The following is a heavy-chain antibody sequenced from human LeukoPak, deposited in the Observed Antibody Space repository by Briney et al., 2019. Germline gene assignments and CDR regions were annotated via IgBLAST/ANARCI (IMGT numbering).Heavy chain of an antibody. J-gene: IGHJ1*01. CDR3: VRDLMAMGATTAYLHQ. D-gene: IGHD1-26*01. CDR1: GYTFSDYS. V-gene: IGHV3-21*01. Sequence: ASVKVSCKASGYTFSDYSMNWVRQAPGKGLEWVSSISRSSRHLYYGGSVKGRFSISRDDAKDSLHLQMNSLRAEDTAVYYCVRDLMAMGATTAYLHQWGQGTLVTVSS. CDR2: ISRSSRHL.